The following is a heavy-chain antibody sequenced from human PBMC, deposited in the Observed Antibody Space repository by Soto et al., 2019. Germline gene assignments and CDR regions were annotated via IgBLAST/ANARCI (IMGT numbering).Heavy chain of an antibody. CDR3: ARKNTYYYDSSGRMDV. CDR2: ISSSSSTI. J-gene: IGHJ6*02. V-gene: IGHV3-48*02. CDR1: GFTFSSYS. Sequence: PXXSLRLSCAASGFTFSSYSMHWVLQAPGKGLEWVSYISSSSSTIYYADSVKGRFTISRDNAKNSLYLQMNSLRDEDTAVYYCARKNTYYYDSSGRMDVWGQGTTVTVSS. D-gene: IGHD3-22*01.